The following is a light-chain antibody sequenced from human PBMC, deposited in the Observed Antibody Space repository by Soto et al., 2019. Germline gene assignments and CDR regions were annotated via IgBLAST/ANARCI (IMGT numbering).Light chain of an antibody. Sequence: QSALTQPPSASGSPGQSVTISCTGTISDVGAYNYVSWYQRHPGKAPKLIIYEVYDRPSGVSNRFSGSKSGNTASLTISGLQPEDEADYYCSSYTTNHTRVFGGGTQLTVL. CDR1: ISDVGAYNY. J-gene: IGLJ3*02. CDR3: SSYTTNHTRV. V-gene: IGLV2-14*01. CDR2: EVY.